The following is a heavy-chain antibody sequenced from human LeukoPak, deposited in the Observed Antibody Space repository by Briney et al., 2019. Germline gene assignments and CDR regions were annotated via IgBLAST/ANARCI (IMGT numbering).Heavy chain of an antibody. CDR3: AELGITMIGGV. CDR1: VFTFDVYG. J-gene: IGHJ6*04. Sequence: PGGSLRLSCAPSVFTFDVYGMSWVRQAPGKGLEWVSGINWKGGSTGYADSVKGRFTISRDDAKNSLYLQMNSLRAEDTAVYYCAELGITMIGGVWGKGTTVTISS. CDR2: INWKGGST. D-gene: IGHD3-10*02. V-gene: IGHV3-20*04.